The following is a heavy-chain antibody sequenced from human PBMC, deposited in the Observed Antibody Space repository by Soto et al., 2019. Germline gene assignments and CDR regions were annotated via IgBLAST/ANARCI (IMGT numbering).Heavy chain of an antibody. J-gene: IGHJ4*02. CDR3: ARDSYYYDSSGYNFDY. Sequence: QVQLVQSGAEVKKPGSSVKVSCKASGGTFSSYAISWVRQAPGQGLEWMGGIIPIFGTANYAQKFQGRVTITADESTSTAYRELSSLRSEDTAVYYCARDSYYYDSSGYNFDYWGQGTLVTVSS. D-gene: IGHD3-22*01. V-gene: IGHV1-69*01. CDR1: GGTFSSYA. CDR2: IIPIFGTA.